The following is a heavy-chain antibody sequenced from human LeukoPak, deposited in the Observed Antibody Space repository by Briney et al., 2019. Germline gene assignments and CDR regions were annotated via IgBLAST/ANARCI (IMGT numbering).Heavy chain of an antibody. CDR3: ARGGLCSSTSCHISWFDP. J-gene: IGHJ5*02. CDR1: GGSISSYY. V-gene: IGHV4-59*08. CDR2: IYYSGST. D-gene: IGHD2-2*01. Sequence: SETLSLTCTVSGGSISSYYWSWIRQPPGKGLEWIGYIYYSGSTNYNPSLKSRVTMSIDTSKNHFSLKLSSVTAADTAVYYCARGGLCSSTSCHISWFDPWGQGTLVTVSS.